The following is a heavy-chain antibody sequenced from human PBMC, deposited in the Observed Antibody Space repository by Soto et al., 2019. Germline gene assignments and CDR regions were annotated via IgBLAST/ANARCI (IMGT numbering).Heavy chain of an antibody. D-gene: IGHD3-22*01. Sequence: GSLRLSCAASGFTFSLYSMIWVRQAPGKGLEWVSSISSSSTFIYYADSMKGRFTVSRDNAQNSLYLQLNSLRADDTAVYYCVRARSTDSRPDYWGQGTQVTVSS. V-gene: IGHV3-21*01. J-gene: IGHJ4*02. CDR2: ISSSSTFI. CDR1: GFTFSLYS. CDR3: VRARSTDSRPDY.